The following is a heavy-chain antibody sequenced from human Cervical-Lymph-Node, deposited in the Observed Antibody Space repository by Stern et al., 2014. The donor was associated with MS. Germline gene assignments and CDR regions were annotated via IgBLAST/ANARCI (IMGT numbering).Heavy chain of an antibody. J-gene: IGHJ4*02. D-gene: IGHD3-22*01. CDR2: INPSGGST. V-gene: IGHV1-46*01. Sequence: QVQLVQSGAEVKNPGASVKVSCKASGYTFTSYYMHWVRQAPGQGLEGMGIINPSGGSTSYAQKFQGRVTMTRDTSTSTVYMELSSLRSEDTAVYYCAREEGYYYDSSGPVYWGQGTLVTVSS. CDR3: AREEGYYYDSSGPVY. CDR1: GYTFTSYY.